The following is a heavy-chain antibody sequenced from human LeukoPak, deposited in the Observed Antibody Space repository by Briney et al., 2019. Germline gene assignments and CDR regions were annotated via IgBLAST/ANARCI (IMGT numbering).Heavy chain of an antibody. J-gene: IGHJ4*02. D-gene: IGHD2-8*02. CDR1: GGSFSGYY. V-gene: IGHV4-34*01. CDR2: INHSGST. CDR3: ARAPVVFSWANIRPYYFDY. Sequence: SETQALTNAVYGGSFSGYYWSWLRQPPGKGLEWIGEINHSGSTNYNPSLKSRVTISVDTSKNQFSLKLSSVTAADTAVYYCARAPVVFSWANIRPYYFDYWGQGTLDSLSS.